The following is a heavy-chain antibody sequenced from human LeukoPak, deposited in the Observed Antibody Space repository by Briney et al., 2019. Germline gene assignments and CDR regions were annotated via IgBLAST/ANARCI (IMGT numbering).Heavy chain of an antibody. CDR1: GFTFSNYA. CDR2: ISYDGSNK. V-gene: IGHV3-30*01. J-gene: IGHJ4*02. Sequence: GKSLRLSCAASGFTFSNYAMHWVRQAPGKGLEWVAVISYDGSNKYYADSVKGRFTISRDNSKNTLYLQMNSLRAEDTAVYYCARIGADKGYFDYWGQGTLVTVSS. CDR3: ARIGADKGYFDY.